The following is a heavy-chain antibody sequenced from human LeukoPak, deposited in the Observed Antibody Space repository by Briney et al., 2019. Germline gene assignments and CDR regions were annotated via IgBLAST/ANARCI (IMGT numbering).Heavy chain of an antibody. CDR2: INYSGST. D-gene: IGHD6-19*01. CDR3: ATAIAVANDAFDI. Sequence: SETLSLTCTVSGGSISSYHWSWLRQPPGKGLEWIGYINYSGSTNYNPSLKSRVTISVDTSKNQFPLKLSSVTAADTAVYYCATAIAVANDAFDIWGQGTMVTVSS. CDR1: GGSISSYH. V-gene: IGHV4-59*01. J-gene: IGHJ3*02.